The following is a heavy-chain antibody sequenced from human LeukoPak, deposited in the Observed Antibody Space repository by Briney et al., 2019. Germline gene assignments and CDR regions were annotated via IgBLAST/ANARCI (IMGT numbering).Heavy chain of an antibody. CDR1: GGSFSGYY. V-gene: IGHV4-34*01. Sequence: SETLSLTCAVYGGSFSGYYWSWIRQPPGKGLEWIGEISHSGGTNYNPSFMRRVTISLDKSKNQFSLQLSSVTAADTAVYYCAKVPSYCSGGSCYAPVYWGPGTLVTVSS. J-gene: IGHJ4*02. CDR3: AKVPSYCSGGSCYAPVY. D-gene: IGHD2-15*01. CDR2: ISHSGGT.